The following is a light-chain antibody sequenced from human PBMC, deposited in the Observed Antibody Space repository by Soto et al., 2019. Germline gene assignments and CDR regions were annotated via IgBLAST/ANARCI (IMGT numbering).Light chain of an antibody. CDR3: QQVNGYPRDIT. CDR1: QSISSY. J-gene: IGKJ4*01. Sequence: IQMTQSPSSLSASVVDRVTITFRGSQSISSYLNWYQQKPGKAPKLLIYAASTLQSGVPSRFSGSGSGTDFTLTISSLQPEDFATYYCQQVNGYPRDITFGGGTKVDIK. V-gene: IGKV1-39*01. CDR2: AAS.